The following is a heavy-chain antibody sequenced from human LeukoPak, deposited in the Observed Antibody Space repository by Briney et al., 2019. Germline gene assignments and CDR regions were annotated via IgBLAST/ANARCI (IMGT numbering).Heavy chain of an antibody. Sequence: GGSLRLSCAGSGFIFSTYDMHWVRQATGKGLEWVSAIGAAGDTYYLDSVKGRFTISGDNAKNSLFLQMNSLRAGDTAVYYCARLLHGSESPFAFDVWGQGTLVTVSS. CDR1: GFIFSTYD. D-gene: IGHD3-10*01. J-gene: IGHJ3*01. V-gene: IGHV3-13*01. CDR3: ARLLHGSESPFAFDV. CDR2: IGAAGDT.